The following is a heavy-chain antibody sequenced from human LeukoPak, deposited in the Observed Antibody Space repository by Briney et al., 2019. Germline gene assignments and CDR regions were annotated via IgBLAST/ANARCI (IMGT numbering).Heavy chain of an antibody. CDR2: IFTIRRT. V-gene: IGHV4-4*07. J-gene: IGHJ6*03. CDR3: ARDVRGRGTMVRGVIADKQSDGYYYYMDV. Sequence: PSETLSLTFTLPRHSISSYYGGSGRQPAGKGLGWIRRIFTIRRTNYNPSLKSHVTMSVDTSKNQFSLKLSSVTAADTAVYYCARDVRGRGTMVRGVIADKQSDGYYYYMDVWGKGTTVTISS. CDR1: RHSISSYY. D-gene: IGHD3-10*01.